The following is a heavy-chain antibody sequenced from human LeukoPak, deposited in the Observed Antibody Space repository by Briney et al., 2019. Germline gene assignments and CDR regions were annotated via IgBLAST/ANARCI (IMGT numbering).Heavy chain of an antibody. CDR3: AKVPITMVRGVIIPSGFMDP. CDR1: GFTFSSYG. Sequence: PGGSLRLSCAASGFTFSSYGMSWVRQAPGKGLEWVSAISGSGGSTYYADSVKGRFTISRDNSKNTLYLQMNSLRAEDTAVYYCAKVPITMVRGVIIPSGFMDPWGQGTLVTVSS. CDR2: ISGSGGST. V-gene: IGHV3-23*01. J-gene: IGHJ5*02. D-gene: IGHD3-10*01.